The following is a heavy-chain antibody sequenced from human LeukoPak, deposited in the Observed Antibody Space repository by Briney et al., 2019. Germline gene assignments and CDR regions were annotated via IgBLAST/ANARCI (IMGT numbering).Heavy chain of an antibody. Sequence: GGSLRLSCAAFGFTFSSYGMHWVHQAPGKGLEWVAVIWYDGSNKYYADSVKGRFTISRDNSKNTLYLQMNSLRAADTAVYYCARASVPSFSSSWYNWFDPWGQGTLVTVSS. D-gene: IGHD6-13*01. CDR1: GFTFSSYG. J-gene: IGHJ5*02. CDR3: ARASVPSFSSSWYNWFDP. V-gene: IGHV3-33*01. CDR2: IWYDGSNK.